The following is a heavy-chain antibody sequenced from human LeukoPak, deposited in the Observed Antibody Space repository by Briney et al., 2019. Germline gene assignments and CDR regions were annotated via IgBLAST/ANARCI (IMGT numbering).Heavy chain of an antibody. CDR1: GYTFTSYG. J-gene: IGHJ6*03. V-gene: IGHV1-18*01. Sequence: ASVNVSCKAAGYTFTSYGISWVRQAPGQGLEWMGWISAYNGNTNYAQKFQGRVTMTRDTSISTAYMELSRLRSDDTAVYYCARPKRETSYGYAADYYYYMDVWGKGTTVTVSS. CDR3: ARPKRETSYGYAADYYYYMDV. D-gene: IGHD5-18*01. CDR2: ISAYNGNT.